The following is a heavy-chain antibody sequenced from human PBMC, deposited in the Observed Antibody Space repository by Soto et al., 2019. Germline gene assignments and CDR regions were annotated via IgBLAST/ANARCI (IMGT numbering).Heavy chain of an antibody. J-gene: IGHJ5*02. D-gene: IGHD3-10*01. V-gene: IGHV3-7*01. Sequence: GGSLRLSCAASRFTFSKYWMSWVRQAPGKGLEWVASIKEDGSEKYYVDSVKGRFTISRDNAKNSLYLQMNSLRADDTALYYCATELPGTTVRGLIITRWFDTWGQGTLVTVSS. CDR1: RFTFSKYW. CDR2: IKEDGSEK. CDR3: ATELPGTTVRGLIITRWFDT.